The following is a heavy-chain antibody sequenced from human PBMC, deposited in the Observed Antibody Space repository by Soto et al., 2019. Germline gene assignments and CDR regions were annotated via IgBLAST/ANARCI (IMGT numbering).Heavy chain of an antibody. V-gene: IGHV4-59*01. D-gene: IGHD6-13*01. CDR2: IYHTGSN. CDR3: ARASFVGPPRVAAAGVFDY. Sequence: NPSETLSLTCTVSGGSISGYHWSWIRQTPGKGLEWIAYIYHTGSNNYNPSLKSRVTISVDTSKNQYSLNMRSVTAADTAVYYCARASFVGPPRVAAAGVFDYWGQGPLVTVAS. J-gene: IGHJ4*02. CDR1: GGSISGYH.